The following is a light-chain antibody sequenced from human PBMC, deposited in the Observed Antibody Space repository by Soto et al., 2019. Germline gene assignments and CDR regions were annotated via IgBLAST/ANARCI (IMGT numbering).Light chain of an antibody. V-gene: IGLV2-14*01. CDR1: SSDVGGYNY. CDR2: EVS. Sequence: QSALTQPASVSGSPGQSITISCTGTSSDVGGYNYVSWYQQHPGKAPKLMIYEVSNRPSGVSNRFSGSKSGNTASLTISGLQAEDEADYYCSSYTSSSTLVFVGGTKRTVL. CDR3: SSYTSSSTLV. J-gene: IGLJ3*02.